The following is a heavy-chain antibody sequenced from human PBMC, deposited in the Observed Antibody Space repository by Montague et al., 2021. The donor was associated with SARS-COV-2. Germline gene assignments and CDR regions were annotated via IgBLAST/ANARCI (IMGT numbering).Heavy chain of an antibody. J-gene: IGHJ2*01. CDR2: IYSGGST. CDR3: ARELYTDIVVVPAALRKHWYFDL. D-gene: IGHD2-2*01. Sequence: SLRLSCAASGFTVSSNYMSWVRQAPGKGLEWVSVIYSGGSTYYAYSVKXRFTISRDNSKNTLYLQMNSPRAEDTAVYYCARELYTDIVVVPAALRKHWYFDLWGRGTLVTVSS. CDR1: GFTVSSNY. V-gene: IGHV3-53*05.